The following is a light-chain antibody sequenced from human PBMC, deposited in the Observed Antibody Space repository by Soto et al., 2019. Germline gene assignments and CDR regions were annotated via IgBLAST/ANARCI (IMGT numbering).Light chain of an antibody. Sequence: QSELTQPPSVSAAAGQKVTISCSGSSSNIGDNYDSWYRQVPGTPPKLLIYDNDQRSSGTPDRFSAYKSGTSATLGISGLQTGDEADYYCGTWDSSLSVAVFGGGTQLTVL. CDR2: DND. J-gene: IGLJ7*01. CDR1: SSNIGDNY. V-gene: IGLV1-51*01. CDR3: GTWDSSLSVAV.